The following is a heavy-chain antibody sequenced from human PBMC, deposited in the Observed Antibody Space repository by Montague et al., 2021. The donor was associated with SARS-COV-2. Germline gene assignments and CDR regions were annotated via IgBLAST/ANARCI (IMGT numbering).Heavy chain of an antibody. CDR1: GFTSSSYE. CDR2: ISSSGSTI. D-gene: IGHD3-22*01. CDR3: ARGLVVTYYGMDV. V-gene: IGHV3-48*03. J-gene: IGHJ6*02. Sequence: SLRLSCAASGFTSSSYEMNWVRQAPGKGVEWVSYISSSGSTIYYADSVKGRFTISRDNAKNSLYLQMNSLRAEDTAVYYCARGLVVTYYGMDVWGQGTTVTVSS.